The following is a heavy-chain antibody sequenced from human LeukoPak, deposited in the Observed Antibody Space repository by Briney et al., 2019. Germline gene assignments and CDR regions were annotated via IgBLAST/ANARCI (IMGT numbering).Heavy chain of an antibody. V-gene: IGHV3-66*01. Sequence: GGSLRLSCAASGFTVSSNYMTWVRQAPGKGLEWVSIIYSGGRTYYADSVEGRFTISRDNAKNSLYLQMNSLRAEDTAVYYCARDRGIAAAGTGPNWFDPWGQGTLVTVSS. CDR1: GFTVSSNY. CDR2: IYSGGRT. D-gene: IGHD6-13*01. J-gene: IGHJ5*02. CDR3: ARDRGIAAAGTGPNWFDP.